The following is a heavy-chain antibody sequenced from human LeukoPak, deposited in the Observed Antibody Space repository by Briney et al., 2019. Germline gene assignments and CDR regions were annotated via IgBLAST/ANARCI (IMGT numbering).Heavy chain of an antibody. CDR1: GGSISSSNW. D-gene: IGHD6-13*01. Sequence: PSGTLSLTCAVSGGSISSSNWWSWVRQPPGKGLEWIGEIYHSGSTNYNPSLKSRVTISVDKSKNQFSLKLSSVTAADTAVYYCARTYSSSWYSSYFDYWGQGTLVTVSS. V-gene: IGHV4-4*02. CDR2: IYHSGST. CDR3: ARTYSSSWYSSYFDY. J-gene: IGHJ4*02.